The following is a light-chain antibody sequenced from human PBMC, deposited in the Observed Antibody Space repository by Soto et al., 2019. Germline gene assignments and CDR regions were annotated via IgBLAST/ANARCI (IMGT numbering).Light chain of an antibody. CDR3: XXXXXXXXXX. V-gene: IGKV3-20*01. Sequence: EIVLTQSPGTLSLSPGERATLSCRASQSVSSSYLAWYQQKPGQAPRLLIYGASSRATGIPDRFSGSGSGTDFTLTISRLEPXXXXXXXXXXXXXXXXXXXGQGTKLEIK. J-gene: IGKJ2*01. CDR2: GAS. CDR1: QSVSSSY.